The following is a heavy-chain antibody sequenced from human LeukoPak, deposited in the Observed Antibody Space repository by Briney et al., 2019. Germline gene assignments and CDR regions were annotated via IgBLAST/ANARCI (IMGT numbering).Heavy chain of an antibody. V-gene: IGHV4-38-2*01. J-gene: IGHJ4*02. CDR3: VLGSGTYYRGAVFDY. CDR2: IYHTGSP. D-gene: IGHD3-10*02. CDR1: DYSISSGYY. Sequence: PSETLSLTCSVSDYSISSGYYWGWIRRPPGKGLEWIGSIYHTGSPYYNSSLKSRVTISVDTSKNDFSLKLSSVTAADTAVYYCVLGSGTYYRGAVFDYWGQGTLVIVSS.